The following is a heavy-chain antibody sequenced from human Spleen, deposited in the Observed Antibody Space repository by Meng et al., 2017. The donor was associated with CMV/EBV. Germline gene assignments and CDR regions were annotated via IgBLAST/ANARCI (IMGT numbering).Heavy chain of an antibody. V-gene: IGHV4-34*01. J-gene: IGHJ2*01. Sequence: SETLSLTCAVYGGSFSGYYWSWIRQPQGKGLEWIGGINHSGSTNYNPSLKSRVTISVDTSKNQFSLKLSTVTAADTAVYYCARVRVAARPIWYFDLWGRGTLVTVSS. D-gene: IGHD6-6*01. CDR1: GGSFSGYY. CDR3: ARVRVAARPIWYFDL. CDR2: INHSGST.